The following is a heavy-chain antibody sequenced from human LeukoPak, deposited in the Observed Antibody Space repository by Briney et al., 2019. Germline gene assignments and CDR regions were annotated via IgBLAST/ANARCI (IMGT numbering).Heavy chain of an antibody. V-gene: IGHV4-39*01. CDR3: ARSYYYDSSGYYW. Sequence: SETLSLTCTVSGGPISSSSYYWGWIRRPPGKGLEWIGSIYYSGSTYYNPSLKSRVTISVDTSKNQFSLKLSSVTAADTAVYYCARSYYYDSSGYYWWGQGTLVTVSS. CDR2: IYYSGST. J-gene: IGHJ4*02. D-gene: IGHD3-22*01. CDR1: GGPISSSSYY.